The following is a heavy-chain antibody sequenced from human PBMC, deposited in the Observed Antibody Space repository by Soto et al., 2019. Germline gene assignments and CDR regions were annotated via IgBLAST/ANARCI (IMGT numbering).Heavy chain of an antibody. CDR2: INHSGST. CDR3: ARARERCSGGSCYFAWFDP. D-gene: IGHD2-15*01. Sequence: KPSETLSLTCAVYGGSFSGYYWSWIRQPPGKGLEWIGEINHSGSTNYNPSLKSRVTISVDTSKNQFSLKLSSVTAADTAVYYCARARERCSGGSCYFAWFDPWGQGTLVTVSS. J-gene: IGHJ5*02. V-gene: IGHV4-34*01. CDR1: GGSFSGYY.